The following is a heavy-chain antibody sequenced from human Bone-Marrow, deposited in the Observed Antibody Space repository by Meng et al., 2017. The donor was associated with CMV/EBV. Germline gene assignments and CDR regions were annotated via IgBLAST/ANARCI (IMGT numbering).Heavy chain of an antibody. CDR1: GFTFSSYS. V-gene: IGHV3-21*04. Sequence: GGSLRLSCAASGFTFSSYSMNWVRQAPGKGLEWVSSISSSSSYIYYADSVKGRFTISRDNSKNTLYLQMNSLRAEDTAVYYCAKDLGSTVVAARGLFDIWGQGTMVTVSS. D-gene: IGHD4-23*01. J-gene: IGHJ3*02. CDR2: ISSSSSYI. CDR3: AKDLGSTVVAARGLFDI.